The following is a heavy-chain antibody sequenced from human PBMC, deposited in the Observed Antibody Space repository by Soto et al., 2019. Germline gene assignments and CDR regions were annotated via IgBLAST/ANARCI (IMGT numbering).Heavy chain of an antibody. CDR1: CGSVGCEPFY. D-gene: IGHD6-13*01. CDR3: ARSGYSSSDLDH. J-gene: IGHJ4*01. Sequence: CQTPYLTCTVSCGSVGCEPFYWSGIGQHPGKGLEWIGYIYYTGKTYYHPSLKSRVTISIATSKNQFYLRLNSVTAADTAVHPCARSGYSSSDLDHWGQRTLVTVSS. CDR2: IYYTGKT. V-gene: IGHV4-31*03.